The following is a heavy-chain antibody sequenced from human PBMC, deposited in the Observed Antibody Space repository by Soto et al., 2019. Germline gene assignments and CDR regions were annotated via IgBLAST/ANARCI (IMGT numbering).Heavy chain of an antibody. D-gene: IGHD3-3*01. J-gene: IGHJ5*02. Sequence: GASVKVSCKASGYTFTGYYMHWVRQAPGQGLEWMGWINPNSGGTNYAQKFQGWVTMTRDTSISTAYMELSRLRSDDTAVYYCARDQTMHDFWSGYSEENWFDPWGQGTLVTVSS. CDR1: GYTFTGYY. CDR3: ARDQTMHDFWSGYSEENWFDP. CDR2: INPNSGGT. V-gene: IGHV1-2*04.